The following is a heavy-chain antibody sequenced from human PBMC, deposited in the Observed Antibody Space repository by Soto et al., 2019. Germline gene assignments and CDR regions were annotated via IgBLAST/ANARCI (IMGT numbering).Heavy chain of an antibody. Sequence: EVQLVEAGGGLGKPGGSLRLSCAASGFTFSKAWMTWVRQAPGKGLEWVGRIKSKADGGTIDYAAPVKGRFTISRDDSKYTLYLQMNSLKTEDTALYSCTAAYSYSSSLNFDYWGQGALVSVSS. CDR3: TAAYSYSSSLNFDY. J-gene: IGHJ4*02. V-gene: IGHV3-15*01. CDR1: GFTFSKAW. CDR2: IKSKADGGTI. D-gene: IGHD6-19*01.